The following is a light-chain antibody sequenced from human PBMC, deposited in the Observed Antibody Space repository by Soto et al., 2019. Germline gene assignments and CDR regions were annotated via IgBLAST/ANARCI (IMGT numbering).Light chain of an antibody. V-gene: IGKV1-33*01. CDR2: DAS. CDR3: QHYDNFPIT. CDR1: QDITNY. J-gene: IGKJ4*01. Sequence: DIQMTQHPSSLSASVGDRVTITCQASQDITNYLNWYQQISVKAPKLLIYDASNLETGVPSRFSGSGSGTDFTFTISSLQPEDIATYYCQHYDNFPITFGGGTKVDI.